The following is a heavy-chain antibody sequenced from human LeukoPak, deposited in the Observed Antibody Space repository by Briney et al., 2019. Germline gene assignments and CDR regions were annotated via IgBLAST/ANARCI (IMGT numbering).Heavy chain of an antibody. V-gene: IGHV4-34*01. Sequence: SETLSLTCAVYGGSFSGYYWSWIRQPPGKGLEWIGEINHSGSTNYNPSLKSRVTISVDTSKNQFSLKLSSVTAADTAVYYCARGLRYCTNGVCYSVGEDVWGKGTTVTVSS. CDR1: GGSFSGYY. CDR2: INHSGST. D-gene: IGHD2-8*01. CDR3: ARGLRYCTNGVCYSVGEDV. J-gene: IGHJ6*04.